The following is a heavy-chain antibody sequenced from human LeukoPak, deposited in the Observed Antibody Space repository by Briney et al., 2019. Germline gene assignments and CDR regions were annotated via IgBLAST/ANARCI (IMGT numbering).Heavy chain of an antibody. CDR2: ISAYNGNT. J-gene: IGHJ3*02. D-gene: IGHD2-21*02. CDR3: ARTRKGDRDAFDI. V-gene: IGHV1-18*01. Sequence: GASVKVSCKASGYTFTSYGISWVRQAPGQGLEWMGWISAYNGNTNYAQKLQGRVTMTRNTSISTAYMELSSLRSEDTAVYYCARTRKGDRDAFDIWGQGTMVTVSS. CDR1: GYTFTSYG.